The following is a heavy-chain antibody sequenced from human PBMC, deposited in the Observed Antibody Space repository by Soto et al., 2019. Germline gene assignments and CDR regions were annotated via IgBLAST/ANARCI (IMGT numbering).Heavy chain of an antibody. CDR1: GFSLSTSGVG. D-gene: IGHD2-21*02. J-gene: IGHJ4*02. CDR2: IYWDDDK. V-gene: IGHV2-5*02. Sequence: QITLKESGPTLVKPTQTLTLTCTFSGFSLSTSGVGVGWIRQPPGKALEWLALIYWDDDKRYSPSLKSRLTITKDTSKHQVALKLTNMDPVDTVTYYCAHSRVDHDCCDCFDYWGQGTLVTVSS. CDR3: AHSRVDHDCCDCFDY.